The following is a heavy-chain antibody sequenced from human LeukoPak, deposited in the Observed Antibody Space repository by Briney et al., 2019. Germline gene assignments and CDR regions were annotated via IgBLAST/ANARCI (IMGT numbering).Heavy chain of an antibody. Sequence: AGGSLRLSCSASGFSCSSYCMSWVRQAPGKGLEWVSHINEAGSVKCYLDSVKGRFFISRDNAAKSLSLQMYRLRDEDTAMYYCARVSVGGRAFDYWGQGNLVTVSS. D-gene: IGHD1-26*01. J-gene: IGHJ4*02. CDR2: INEAGSVK. V-gene: IGHV3-7*01. CDR3: ARVSVGGRAFDY. CDR1: GFSCSSYC.